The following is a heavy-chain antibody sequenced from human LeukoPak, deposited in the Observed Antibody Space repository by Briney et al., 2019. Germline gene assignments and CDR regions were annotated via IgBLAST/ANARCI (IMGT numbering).Heavy chain of an antibody. J-gene: IGHJ4*02. V-gene: IGHV4-38-2*02. CDR2: FYHGGST. CDR3: ARGGYGVTASGVDY. Sequence: SETLSLTCTVSGYSISTGYYWDWIRQPPGKGLEWIGTFYHGGSTYYNPSLKSRVTISVDTSKNQFSLNLTSVTAADTAVYYCARGGYGVTASGVDYWGQGTLVTVPS. CDR1: GYSISTGYY. D-gene: IGHD3-3*01.